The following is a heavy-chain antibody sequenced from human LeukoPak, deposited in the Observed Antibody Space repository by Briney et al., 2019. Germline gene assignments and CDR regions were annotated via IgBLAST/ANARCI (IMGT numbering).Heavy chain of an antibody. D-gene: IGHD3-22*01. V-gene: IGHV4-61*01. CDR1: GGSVSSGSYY. CDR3: ARMGYYDSSGYYYVGSLDY. J-gene: IGHJ4*02. CDR2: IYYSGST. Sequence: PSETLSLTCTVSGGSVSSGSYYWSWIQQPPGKGLEWIGYIYYSGSTNYNPSLKSRVTISVDTSKNQFSLKLSSVTAADTAVYYCARMGYYDSSGYYYVGSLDYWGQGTLVTVSS.